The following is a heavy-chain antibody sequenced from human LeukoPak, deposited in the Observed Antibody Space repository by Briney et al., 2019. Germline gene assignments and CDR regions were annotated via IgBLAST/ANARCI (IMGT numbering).Heavy chain of an antibody. CDR2: ISYDGSNK. J-gene: IGHJ6*02. CDR1: GFTFSSYA. V-gene: IGHV3-30-3*01. CDR3: ARDLGSGMDV. D-gene: IGHD2-15*01. Sequence: GGSLRLSCAASGFTFSSYAMHWVRQAPGKGLEWVAVISYDGSNKYYADSVKGRFTISRDNAKNSLYLQMNSLRVEDTAVYYCARDLGSGMDVWGQGTTVIVSS.